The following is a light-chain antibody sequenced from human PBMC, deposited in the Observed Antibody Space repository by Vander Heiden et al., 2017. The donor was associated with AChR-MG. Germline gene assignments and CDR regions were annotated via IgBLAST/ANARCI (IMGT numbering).Light chain of an antibody. Sequence: IPMTQSPSSLSASVGDRVTITCRASRSISNYLNWYQQKPGKAPKLLIYAASTLQSGVPSRFSGSGSGTDFTLTISSLQPEDFATYYCQQSLITAYHVGQGTKLEIK. CDR3: QQSLITAYH. V-gene: IGKV1-39*01. CDR1: RSISNY. CDR2: AAS. J-gene: IGKJ2*01.